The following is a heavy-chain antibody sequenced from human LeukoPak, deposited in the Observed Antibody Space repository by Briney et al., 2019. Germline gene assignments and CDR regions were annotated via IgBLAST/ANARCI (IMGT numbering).Heavy chain of an antibody. D-gene: IGHD3-10*01. CDR3: ARGALLWFGEFYYFDY. J-gene: IGHJ4*02. CDR1: GGSISSGSYY. V-gene: IGHV4-39*07. CDR2: IYYSGST. Sequence: PSETLSLTCTVSGGSISSGSYYWGWIRQPPGKGLEWIGSIYYSGSTYYNPSLKSRVTISVDTSKNQFSLKLSSVTAADTAVYYCARGALLWFGEFYYFDYWGQGTLVTVSS.